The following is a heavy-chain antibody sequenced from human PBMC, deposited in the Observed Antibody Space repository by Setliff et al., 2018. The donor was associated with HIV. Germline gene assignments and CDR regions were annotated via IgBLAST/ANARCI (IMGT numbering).Heavy chain of an antibody. CDR3: ARGVKKSSWYVYFDY. CDR2: ISAYNGNT. V-gene: IGHV1-18*01. D-gene: IGHD6-13*01. Sequence: ASVKVSCKASGYTFTSYGISWVRQAPGQGLEWMGWISAYNGNTNYAQKLQGRVTMTTDTSTSTAYMELSSLRSEDTAVYYCARGVKKSSWYVYFDYWGQGTLVTVSS. CDR1: GYTFTSYG. J-gene: IGHJ4*02.